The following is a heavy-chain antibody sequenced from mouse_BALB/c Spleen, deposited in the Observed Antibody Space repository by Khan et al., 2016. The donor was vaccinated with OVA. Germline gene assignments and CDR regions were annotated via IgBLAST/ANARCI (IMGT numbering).Heavy chain of an antibody. D-gene: IGHD2-3*01. Sequence: QVRLQQSGPGLVAPSQSLSITCTVSGFSLTSYGVHWVRQPPGKGLEWLVVIWSDGSTNYNSVLKSRLSISKDNSKSQVFLKMNSLQTVDTAIYYCARWFDGYSSLYAMDYWGQGTSVTVSS. V-gene: IGHV2-6*02. CDR3: ARWFDGYSSLYAMDY. J-gene: IGHJ4*01. CDR2: IWSDGST. CDR1: GFSLTSYG.